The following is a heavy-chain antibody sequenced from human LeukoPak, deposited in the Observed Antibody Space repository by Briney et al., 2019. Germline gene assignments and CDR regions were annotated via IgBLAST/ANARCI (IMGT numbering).Heavy chain of an antibody. CDR3: ARGSNSGSYYYFDY. V-gene: IGHV1-18*01. J-gene: IGHJ4*02. CDR2: ISAYNGNT. D-gene: IGHD1-26*01. Sequence: ASVKVACKASGYTFTSYGISWVRQAPGRGLEWMGWISAYNGNTNYAQKLQGRVTMTTDTSTSTAYMELRSLRSDDTAVYYCARGSNSGSYYYFDYWGQGTLVTVSS. CDR1: GYTFTSYG.